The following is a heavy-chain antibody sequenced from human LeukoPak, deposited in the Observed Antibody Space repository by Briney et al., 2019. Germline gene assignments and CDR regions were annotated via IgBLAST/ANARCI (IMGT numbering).Heavy chain of an antibody. J-gene: IGHJ5*02. Sequence: ESGPTLVKPTQTLTLTCTFSGFSLSTSGVGVGWSRQPPGKPLEWLALIYWDDDKRYSPSLQTRLTITKDTSKNQVVLTMTNMDPVDTATYYCAQRQGLHNFWSGYNQPIWFDPWGQGSLVTVSS. CDR3: AQRQGLHNFWSGYNQPIWFDP. D-gene: IGHD3-3*01. CDR1: GFSLSTSGVG. V-gene: IGHV2-5*02. CDR2: IYWDDDK.